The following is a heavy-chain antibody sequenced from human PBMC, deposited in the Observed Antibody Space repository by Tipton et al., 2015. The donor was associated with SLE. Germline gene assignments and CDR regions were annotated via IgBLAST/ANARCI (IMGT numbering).Heavy chain of an antibody. CDR2: IYQTGST. CDR3: ARASWDYRGSGSFSDY. J-gene: IGHJ4*02. D-gene: IGHD3-10*01. Sequence: TLSLTCAVSGYSISSGYYWGWFRQPPGQGLEWIGTIYQTGSTYYNPSLKSRVTISLDMSKNQFSLKLSSVTAADTAVYYCARASWDYRGSGSFSDYWGQGTLVTVSA. V-gene: IGHV4-38-2*01. CDR1: GYSISSGYY.